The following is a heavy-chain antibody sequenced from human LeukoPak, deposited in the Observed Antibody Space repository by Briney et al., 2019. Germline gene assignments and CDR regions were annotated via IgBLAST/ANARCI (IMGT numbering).Heavy chain of an antibody. V-gene: IGHV4-39*07. D-gene: IGHD3-22*01. CDR2: IYYSGST. CDR3: ARVRDYYDSSGYYYIYYYYYMDV. Sequence: SETLSLTCTVSGGSISSSSYYWGWIRQPPGKGLGWIGSIYYSGSTYYNPSLKSRVTISVDTSKNQFSLKLSSVTAADTAVYYCARVRDYYDSSGYYYIYYYYYMDVWGKGTTVTVSS. CDR1: GGSISSSSYY. J-gene: IGHJ6*03.